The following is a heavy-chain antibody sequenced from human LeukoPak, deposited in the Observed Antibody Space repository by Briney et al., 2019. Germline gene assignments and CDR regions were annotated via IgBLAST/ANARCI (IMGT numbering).Heavy chain of an antibody. CDR1: GFAFSNWT. V-gene: IGHV3-9*01. CDR3: ARGLGGDQGYFDL. Sequence: GGSLRLSCAASGFAFSNWTMSWVRQAPGKGPEWVSGISWNSGSLAYADSVKGRFTISRDNAKNSLYLQMNSLRTEDTALYYCARGLGGDQGYFDLWGRGTLATVSS. D-gene: IGHD3-10*01. J-gene: IGHJ2*01. CDR2: ISWNSGSL.